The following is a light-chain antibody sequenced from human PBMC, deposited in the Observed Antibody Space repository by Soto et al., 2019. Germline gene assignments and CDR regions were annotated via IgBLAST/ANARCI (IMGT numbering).Light chain of an antibody. CDR1: SSDFGNYNL. V-gene: IGLV2-23*02. J-gene: IGLJ1*01. Sequence: QSALTQPASVSGSPGQSITISCTGTSSDFGNYNLVSWYQQHPGKVPKLILFEVNKRPSGVSGRFSGSKSGNTASLTISGLQAEDEADYDCCSFTSSNTQVCGAGTKVTVL. CDR2: EVN. CDR3: CSFTSSNTQV.